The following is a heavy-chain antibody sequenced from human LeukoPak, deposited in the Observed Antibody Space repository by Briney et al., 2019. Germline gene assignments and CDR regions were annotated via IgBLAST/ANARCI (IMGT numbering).Heavy chain of an antibody. CDR1: GFTFSSYA. J-gene: IGHJ4*02. CDR3: AMDDFWSGYYNY. CDR2: ISGSGGST. D-gene: IGHD3-3*01. V-gene: IGHV3-23*01. Sequence: PGGSLRLSCAASGFTFSSYAMSWVRQAPGKGLEWVSAISGSGGSTCYADSVKGRFTISRDNSKNTLYLQMNSLRAEDTAVYYCAMDDFWSGYYNYWGQGTLVTVSS.